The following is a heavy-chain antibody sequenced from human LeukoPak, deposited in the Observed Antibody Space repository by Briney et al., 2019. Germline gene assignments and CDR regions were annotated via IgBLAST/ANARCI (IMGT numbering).Heavy chain of an antibody. CDR3: ARGSPVGNS. CDR2: VYHSGTT. CDR1: GDSISSYF. J-gene: IGHJ4*02. V-gene: IGHV4-59*01. Sequence: SETLSLTCTVSGDSISSYFWSWIRQPPGKGLEWIGYVYHSGTTHYSPSLESRVTISMDTSKNQFSLKLRSVTAADTAVYYCARGSPVGNSWGQGTLVTVSS. D-gene: IGHD1-14*01.